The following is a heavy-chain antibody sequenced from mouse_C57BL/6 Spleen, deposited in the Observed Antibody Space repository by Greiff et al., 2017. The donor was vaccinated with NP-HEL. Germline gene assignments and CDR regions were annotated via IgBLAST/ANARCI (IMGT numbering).Heavy chain of an antibody. CDR3: ARREYGNQFAY. CDR2: IHPNSGST. Sequence: VQLQQPGAELVKPGASVKLSCKASGYTFTSYWMHWVKQRPGQGLEWIGMIHPNSGSTNYNEKFKSKATLTVDKSSSTAYMQLSSLPSEDSAVYYCARREYGNQFAYWGQGTLVTVSA. D-gene: IGHD2-10*02. CDR1: GYTFTSYW. V-gene: IGHV1-64*01. J-gene: IGHJ3*01.